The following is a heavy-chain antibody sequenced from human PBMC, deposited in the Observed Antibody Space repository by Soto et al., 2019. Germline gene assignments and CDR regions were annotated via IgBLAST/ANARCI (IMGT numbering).Heavy chain of an antibody. D-gene: IGHD2-2*01. CDR1: GFTFSSYS. V-gene: IGHV3-48*02. Sequence: GGSLRLSCAASGFTFSSYSMNWVRQAPGKGLEWVSYISSSSSTIYYADSVKGRFTISRDNAKNSLYLQMNSLRDEDTAVYYCARDRKLVPAAPSRFDPWGQGTLVTVSS. J-gene: IGHJ5*02. CDR3: ARDRKLVPAAPSRFDP. CDR2: ISSSSSTI.